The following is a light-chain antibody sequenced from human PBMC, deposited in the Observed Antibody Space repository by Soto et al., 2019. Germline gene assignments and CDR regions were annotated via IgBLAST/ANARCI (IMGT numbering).Light chain of an antibody. V-gene: IGLV1-44*01. J-gene: IGLJ2*01. CDR2: SNN. CDR1: SSNIGSNT. Sequence: SALTQPPSASGTPGQRVTISCSGSSSNIGSNTVNWYQQLPGTAPKLLIYSNNQRPSGVPDRFSGSKSGTSASLAISGLQSEDEADYYCAACDASLNALLFGGGTKVTVL. CDR3: AACDASLNALL.